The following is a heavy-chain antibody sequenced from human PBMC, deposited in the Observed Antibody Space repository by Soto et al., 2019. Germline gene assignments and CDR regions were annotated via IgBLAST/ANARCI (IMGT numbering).Heavy chain of an antibody. D-gene: IGHD3-16*02. CDR3: ARDRGFTVK. V-gene: IGHV1-69*13. Sequence: ASVKVACRGSGGTFSSYAIVVVRQAPGQGLEWMGGIIPIFGTANYAQKFQGRVTITADESTSTAYMELSSLRSEDTAVYYCARDRGFTVKWGQGTLVTVSS. J-gene: IGHJ4*02. CDR2: IIPIFGTA. CDR1: GGTFSSYA.